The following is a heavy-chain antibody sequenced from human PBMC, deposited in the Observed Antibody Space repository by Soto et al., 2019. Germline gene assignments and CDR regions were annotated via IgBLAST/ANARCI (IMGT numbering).Heavy chain of an antibody. CDR1: GGSISSSSYY. CDR3: ATLWFGEGNY. D-gene: IGHD3-10*01. CDR2: IYYSGST. Sequence: QLQLQESGPGLVKPSETLSLTCTVSGGSISSSSYYWGWIRQPPGKGLEWIGSIYYSGSTYYNPSLKRRVTTSLDTSKNQFSLKLSSVTDADTAVYYCATLWFGEGNYWGQGTLVTVSS. J-gene: IGHJ4*02. V-gene: IGHV4-39*01.